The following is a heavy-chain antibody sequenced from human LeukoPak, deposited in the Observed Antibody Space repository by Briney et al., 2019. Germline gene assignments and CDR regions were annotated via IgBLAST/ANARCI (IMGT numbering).Heavy chain of an antibody. CDR2: IFGSGTT. V-gene: IGHV4-4*07. D-gene: IGHD2-15*01. Sequence: SETLSLTCTVSGGSISGNKRSWIRQAAGRGLEWIGRIFGSGTTNYNSSLRSRVTMSVDTSRSQFYLRLSSVTAADTALYYCGRGYCDGGSCVTAADYWGQETLVTVSS. CDR3: GRGYCDGGSCVTAADY. CDR1: GGSISGNK. J-gene: IGHJ4*02.